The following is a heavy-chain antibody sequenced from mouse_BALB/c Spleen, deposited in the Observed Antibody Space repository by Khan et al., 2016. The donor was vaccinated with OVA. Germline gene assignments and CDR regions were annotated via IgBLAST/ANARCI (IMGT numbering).Heavy chain of an antibody. Sequence: VQLKESGPELVKPGASVKISYKASGYSFTGYFMNWVMQSHGKSLEWIGRINPHIGETLYNQKFKGKATLTVDESSSTAHMELRSLASEDSAVYYCARKNGSDFDYWGQGTTLTVSS. J-gene: IGHJ2*01. CDR3: ARKNGSDFDY. CDR2: INPHIGET. CDR1: GYSFTGYF. D-gene: IGHD1-1*01. V-gene: IGHV1-20*02.